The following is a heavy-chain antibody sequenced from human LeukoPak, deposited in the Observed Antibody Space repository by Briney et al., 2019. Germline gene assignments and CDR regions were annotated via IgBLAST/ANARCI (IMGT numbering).Heavy chain of an antibody. J-gene: IGHJ4*02. CDR3: ARNAYSSSWYATPFDY. V-gene: IGHV3-7*04. CDR2: IKQDGGEK. Sequence: GGSLRLSCAASGFTFSSYWMSWVRQAPGKGLEWVANIKQDGGEKYYVDSVKGRFTISRDNAKNSLYLQMNSLRAEDTAVYYCARNAYSSSWYATPFDYWGQGTLVTVSS. CDR1: GFTFSSYW. D-gene: IGHD6-13*01.